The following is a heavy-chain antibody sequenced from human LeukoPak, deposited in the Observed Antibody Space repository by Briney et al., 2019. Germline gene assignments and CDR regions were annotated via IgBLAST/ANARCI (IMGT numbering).Heavy chain of an antibody. J-gene: IGHJ4*02. CDR2: INHSGST. CDR1: GGSFSGYY. Sequence: PSETLSPTCAVYGGSFSGYYWSWIRQPPGKGLEWIGEINHSGSTNYNPSLKSRVTISVDTSKNQFSLKLSSVTAADTAVYYCARARLRWSYYFDYWGQGTLVTVSS. V-gene: IGHV4-34*01. D-gene: IGHD4-23*01. CDR3: ARARLRWSYYFDY.